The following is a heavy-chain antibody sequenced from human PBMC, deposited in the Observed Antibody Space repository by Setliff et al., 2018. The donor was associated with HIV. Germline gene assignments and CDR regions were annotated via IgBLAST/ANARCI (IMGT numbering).Heavy chain of an antibody. CDR1: GGSISSNNYY. CDR2: IFYSETVYYGGRT. V-gene: IGHV4-39*07. Sequence: LSLTCTVSGGSISSNNYYWGWIRQPPGKGLEWIGSIFYSETVYYGGRTYYSPSPKSRVTISVDTSKSQFSLKLSSVTAADTAVYYCARGVPLLPPHYWGQGTLVTVSS. D-gene: IGHD2-21*02. CDR3: ARGVPLLPPHY. J-gene: IGHJ4*02.